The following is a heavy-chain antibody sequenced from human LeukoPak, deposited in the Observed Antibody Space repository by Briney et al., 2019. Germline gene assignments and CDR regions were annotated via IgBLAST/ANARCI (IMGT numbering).Heavy chain of an antibody. D-gene: IGHD2-2*01. V-gene: IGHV3-30*18. CDR3: AKSIQYCSSTSCSYGMDV. Sequence: GGSLRLSCAASGFTSSSYGMHWVRQAPGKGLEWVAVISYDGSNKYYADSVKGRFTISRDNSKNTLYLQMNSLRAEDTAVYYCAKSIQYCSSTSCSYGMDVWGQGTTVTVSS. CDR2: ISYDGSNK. CDR1: GFTSSSYG. J-gene: IGHJ6*02.